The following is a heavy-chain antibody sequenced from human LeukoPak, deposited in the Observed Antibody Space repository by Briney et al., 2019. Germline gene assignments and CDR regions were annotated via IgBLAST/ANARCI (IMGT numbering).Heavy chain of an antibody. CDR3: ARRGMGGVDY. Sequence: KASETLSLTCTVSGGSISSYYWSWIRQPPGKGLEWIGYIYYSGSTNYNPSLKSRVTISVDTSKNQFSLKLSSVTAADTAVYYCARRGMGGVDYWGQGTLVTVFS. CDR1: GGSISSYY. D-gene: IGHD3-16*01. J-gene: IGHJ4*02. V-gene: IGHV4-59*08. CDR2: IYYSGST.